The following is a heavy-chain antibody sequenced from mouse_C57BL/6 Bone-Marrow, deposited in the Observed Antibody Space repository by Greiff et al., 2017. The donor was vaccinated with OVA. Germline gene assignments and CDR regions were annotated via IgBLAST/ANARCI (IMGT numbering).Heavy chain of an antibody. D-gene: IGHD2-1*01. V-gene: IGHV1-81*01. CDR3: ARHYGNPYYAMDY. J-gene: IGHJ4*01. CDR2: IYPRSGNT. CDR1: GYTFTSYG. Sequence: QVQLKESGAELARPGASVKLSCKASGYTFTSYGISWVKQRTGQGLEWIGEIYPRSGNTYYNEKFKGKATLTADKSSSTAYMELRSLTSEDSAVYFCARHYGNPYYAMDYWGQGTSVTVSS.